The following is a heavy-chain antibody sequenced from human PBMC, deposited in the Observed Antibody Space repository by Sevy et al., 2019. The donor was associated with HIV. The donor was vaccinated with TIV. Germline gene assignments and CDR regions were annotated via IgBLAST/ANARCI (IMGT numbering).Heavy chain of an antibody. V-gene: IGHV3-21*01. Sequence: GGSLRLSCAASGFSLSNYRMNWVRQAPGKGLEWVSSIDPSSTSIYYADSVLGRFTISRDNAKNSLYLEMNSLRDEDTALYYCARDKVEIVLVDYYYGMDVWGLGTTVTVSS. J-gene: IGHJ6*02. CDR3: ARDKVEIVLVDYYYGMDV. D-gene: IGHD2-8*02. CDR1: GFSLSNYR. CDR2: IDPSSTSI.